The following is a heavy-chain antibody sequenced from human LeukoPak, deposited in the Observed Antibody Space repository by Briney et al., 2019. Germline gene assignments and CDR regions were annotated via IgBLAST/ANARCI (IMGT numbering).Heavy chain of an antibody. CDR2: INHSGST. CDR1: GGSFSGYY. V-gene: IGHV4-34*01. J-gene: IGHJ5*02. D-gene: IGHD3-10*01. Sequence: PSETLSLTCAVYGGSFSGYYWSWIRQPPGKGLEWIGEINHSGSTNYNPSLKSRVIISVDTSKNQFSLKLSSVTAADTAVYYCARQRGYYGSGNWFDPWGQGTLVTVSS. CDR3: ARQRGYYGSGNWFDP.